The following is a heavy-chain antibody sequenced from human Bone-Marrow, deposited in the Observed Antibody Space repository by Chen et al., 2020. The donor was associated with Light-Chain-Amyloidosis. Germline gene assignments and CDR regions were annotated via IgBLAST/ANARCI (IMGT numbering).Heavy chain of an antibody. V-gene: IGHV4-39*01. D-gene: IGHD3-9*01. CDR1: GGSSRRRSYY. CDR2: IYYSGST. J-gene: IGHJ3*02. Sequence: LQLQESRARLVKPPETVSLTCTGSGGSSRRRSYYWGWIRQPPGKGLKWIGSIYYSGSTYYNPSLKCRVTISVDTSKNQFSLKLSSVTAADTAVYYCARHGGDILTGYYHPENAFDIWGQGTMVTVSS. CDR3: ARHGGDILTGYYHPENAFDI.